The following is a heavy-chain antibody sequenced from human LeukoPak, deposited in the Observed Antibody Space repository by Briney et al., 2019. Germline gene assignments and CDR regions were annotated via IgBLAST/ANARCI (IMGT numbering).Heavy chain of an antibody. Sequence: SETLSLTCTVSGGSISSYYGAWIRQPPGKGLEWIGYIYYSGSTGYNPSLKSRVIISVDTSKNQFSLKLTSVTAADTAVYYCARSYDSRGYYYYGMDVWGQGTTVTVSS. D-gene: IGHD3-22*01. J-gene: IGHJ6*02. CDR1: GGSISSYY. CDR3: ARSYDSRGYYYYGMDV. V-gene: IGHV4-59*01. CDR2: IYYSGST.